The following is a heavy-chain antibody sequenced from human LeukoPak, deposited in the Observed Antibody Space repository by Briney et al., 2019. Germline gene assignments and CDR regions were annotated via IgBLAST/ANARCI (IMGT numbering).Heavy chain of an antibody. CDR3: AKDTYSYAEGGLDY. CDR1: GFTFSSYA. D-gene: IGHD5-18*01. Sequence: GGSLRLSCAASGFTFSSYAMSWVRQAPGKGLEWVSVIYSGGSTYYADSVKGRFTISRDNSKNTLYLQMNSLRAEDTAVYYCAKDTYSYAEGGLDYWGQGTLVTVSS. V-gene: IGHV3-23*03. J-gene: IGHJ4*02. CDR2: IYSGGST.